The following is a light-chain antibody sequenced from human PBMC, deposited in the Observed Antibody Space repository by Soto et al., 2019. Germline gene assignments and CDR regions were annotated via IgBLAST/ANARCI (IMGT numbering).Light chain of an antibody. Sequence: EIVLTQSPATLSLSPGDRATLSCGASQSVRSSYVAWYQQKAGLATRLLVYDGSSRASGIPDRLSGSGSGTDFTLTIGRLEPDDFAVYYCQQYDNSAPLSFGGGTKVEMK. CDR1: QSVRSSY. V-gene: IGKV3D-20*01. CDR3: QQYDNSAPLS. CDR2: DGS. J-gene: IGKJ4*01.